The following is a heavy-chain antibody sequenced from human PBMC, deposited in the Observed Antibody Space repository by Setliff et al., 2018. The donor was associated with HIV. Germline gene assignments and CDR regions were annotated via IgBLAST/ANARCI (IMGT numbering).Heavy chain of an antibody. V-gene: IGHV4-34*01. J-gene: IGHJ4*02. CDR3: ARGVRDNSGWSSYYFDY. CDR1: GGSFSGYY. Sequence: SETLSLTCAVYGGSFSGYYWSWIRQPPGKGLEWIGEVTHSGRTNYNPSLESRVTTSVDTSKKQFSLRLTSVTAADTAVYYCARGVRDNSGWSSYYFDYWGQGTLVTV. D-gene: IGHD6-19*01. CDR2: VTHSGRT.